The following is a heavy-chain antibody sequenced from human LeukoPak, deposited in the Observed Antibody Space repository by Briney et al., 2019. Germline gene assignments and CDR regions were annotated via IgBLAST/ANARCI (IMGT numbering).Heavy chain of an antibody. J-gene: IGHJ5*02. CDR3: ARDQSSSWYWFDP. CDR2: IYHSGTT. V-gene: IGHV4-4*02. Sequence: PGGSLRLSCAASGFTFSSYWMSWVRQAPGKGLEWIGYIYHSGTTYYNPSLKSRVTISVDRSKNQFSLKLSSVTAADTAVYYCARDQSSSWYWFDPWGQGTLVTVSS. CDR1: GFTFSSYW. D-gene: IGHD6-13*01.